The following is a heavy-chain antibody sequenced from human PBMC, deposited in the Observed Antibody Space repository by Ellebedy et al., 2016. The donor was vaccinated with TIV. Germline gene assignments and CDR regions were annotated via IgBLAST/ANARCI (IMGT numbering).Heavy chain of an antibody. CDR1: GGSTGGYY. Sequence: PSETLSLTCTVSGGSTGGYYWNWIRQSAGKGLEWIGRIYTSGSTNYNPSLKSRVTMSIDTSTKQSSLKLTSVTAADTAVYFCARGWSSGRTIDYWGQGTLVTVSS. J-gene: IGHJ4*02. V-gene: IGHV4-4*07. D-gene: IGHD3-10*01. CDR3: ARGWSSGRTIDY. CDR2: IYTSGST.